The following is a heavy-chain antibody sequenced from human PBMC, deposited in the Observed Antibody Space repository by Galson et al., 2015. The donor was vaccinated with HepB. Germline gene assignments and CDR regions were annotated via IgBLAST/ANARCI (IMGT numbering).Heavy chain of an antibody. CDR3: ARDGCSGGSCYPDPYYYGMDV. D-gene: IGHD2-15*01. J-gene: IGHJ6*02. CDR1: GFTVSSNY. CDR2: IYSGGST. Sequence: SLRLSCAASGFTVSSNYMSWVRQAPGKGLEWVSVIYSGGSTYYVDSVKGRFTISRDNSKNTLYLQMNSLRAEDTAVYYCARDGCSGGSCYPDPYYYGMDVWGQGTTVTVSS. V-gene: IGHV3-66*01.